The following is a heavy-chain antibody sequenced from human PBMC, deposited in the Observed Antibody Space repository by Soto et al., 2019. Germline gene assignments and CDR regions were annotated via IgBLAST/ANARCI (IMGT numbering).Heavy chain of an antibody. V-gene: IGHV4-39*01. CDR3: ASTYYYDSSGYFPYFDY. CDR1: GGSISSSSYY. CDR2: IYYSGST. Sequence: SETLSLTFTVSGGSISSSSYYWGWIRQPPGKGLEWIGSIYYSGSTYYNPSLKSRVTISVDTSKNQFSLKLSSVTAADTAVYYCASTYYYDSSGYFPYFDYWGQGTLVTVSS. J-gene: IGHJ4*02. D-gene: IGHD3-22*01.